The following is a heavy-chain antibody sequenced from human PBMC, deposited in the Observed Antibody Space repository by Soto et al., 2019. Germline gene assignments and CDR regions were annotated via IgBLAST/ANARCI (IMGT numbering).Heavy chain of an antibody. CDR2: IFSNDEK. Sequence: LVNPTETLTLTCTVSGFSLRNAKMGVSWIRQPPGKAMEWLTHIFSNDEKSYSTSLKSRLTISKDTSRSQVVLTITNMDPMDTSTYYWARSYAPHRSLPLALDVWGQGTLVHVSS. CDR1: GFSLRNAKMG. J-gene: IGHJ4*02. CDR3: ARSYAPHRSLPLALDV. V-gene: IGHV2-26*01. D-gene: IGHD5-12*01.